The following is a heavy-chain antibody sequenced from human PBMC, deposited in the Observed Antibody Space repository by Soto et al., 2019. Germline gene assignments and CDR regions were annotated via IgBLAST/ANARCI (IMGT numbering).Heavy chain of an antibody. CDR2: IYYSGST. J-gene: IGHJ6*02. V-gene: IGHV4-59*01. Sequence: QVQLQESGPGLVKPPETLSLTCTVSGGSISSYYWSWIRQPPGKGLEWIGYIYYSGSTNYNPSLKSRVTISVDTSKNQFSLKLSSVTAADTAVYYCARDSHLRYYYGMDVWGQGTTVTVSS. CDR3: ARDSHLRYYYGMDV. CDR1: GGSISSYY.